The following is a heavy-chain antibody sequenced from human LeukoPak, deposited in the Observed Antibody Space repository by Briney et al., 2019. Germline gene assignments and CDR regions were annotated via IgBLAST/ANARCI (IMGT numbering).Heavy chain of an antibody. V-gene: IGHV3-30-3*01. D-gene: IGHD3-3*01. CDR2: ISYDGSNK. CDR3: ARVRVDITIFGVALDY. J-gene: IGHJ4*02. Sequence: GGSLRLSCAASGFTFSSYAMHWVRQAPGKGLEWVAVISYDGSNKYYADSVKGRFTISRDNSKNTLYLQMNSLRAEDTAVYYCARVRVDITIFGVALDYWGQGTLVTVSS. CDR1: GFTFSSYA.